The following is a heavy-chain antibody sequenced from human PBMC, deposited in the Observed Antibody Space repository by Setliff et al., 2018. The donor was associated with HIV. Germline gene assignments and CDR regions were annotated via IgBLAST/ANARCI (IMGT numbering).Heavy chain of an antibody. Sequence: GASVKVSCKASGYTFTTYHMHWLRQAPGQGLEWMGIINPKSRSTTYAQRFQDRVTMTSDTSTNTFYMELSSLKSEDTAVYYCTRNLYYYASGIHFGVYWGQGTPVTVS. D-gene: IGHD3-10*01. CDR1: GYTFTTYH. CDR3: TRNLYYYASGIHFGVY. CDR2: INPKSRST. J-gene: IGHJ4*02. V-gene: IGHV1-46*01.